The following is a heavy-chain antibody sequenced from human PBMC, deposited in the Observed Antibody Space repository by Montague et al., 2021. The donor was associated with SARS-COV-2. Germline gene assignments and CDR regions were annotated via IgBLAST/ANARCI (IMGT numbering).Heavy chain of an antibody. V-gene: IGHV2-70*01. CDR3: ARIFDSSWPTFDY. CDR2: IDWDDDK. D-gene: IGHD6-13*01. J-gene: IGHJ4*02. Sequence: PALVTPTKTLTLTCTFSGFSLSTSGMCVSWIRQPPGKALEWLALIDWDDDKYYSTSLKTRLTISKDTSKNQVVLTMTNMDPVGTATYYCARIFDSSWPTFDYWGQGTLVTVSS. CDR1: GFSLSTSGMC.